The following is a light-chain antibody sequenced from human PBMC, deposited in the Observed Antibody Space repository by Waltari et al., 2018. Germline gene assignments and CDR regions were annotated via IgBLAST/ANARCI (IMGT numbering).Light chain of an antibody. CDR2: DDN. CDR3: GTWDSSLSVVV. Sequence: QSVLTQPPSVSAAPGQKVTISCSGSSPPIGNNFVFWYQQLPGTAPKLRIYDDNERPSGIPDRFSGSKSGTSATLGITGLQTGDEADYYCGTWDSSLSVVVFGGGTKVTVL. J-gene: IGLJ2*01. CDR1: SPPIGNNF. V-gene: IGLV1-51*01.